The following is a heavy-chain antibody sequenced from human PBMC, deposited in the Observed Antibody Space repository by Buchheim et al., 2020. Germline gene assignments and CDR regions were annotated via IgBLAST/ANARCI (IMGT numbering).Heavy chain of an antibody. CDR1: GYTFTTYY. V-gene: IGHV1-46*01. D-gene: IGHD1-14*01. CDR2: INPSGGGT. CDR3: ARGGRQPLASFDY. J-gene: IGHJ4*02. Sequence: QVQLVQSGAEVKKPGASVKVSCKASGYTFTTYYIHWVRQAPGQGLEWVGIINPSGGGTTYAQKFQGRITMTRDTSTSTVYMELSSLRSEDTAVYYCARGGRQPLASFDYWGQGTL.